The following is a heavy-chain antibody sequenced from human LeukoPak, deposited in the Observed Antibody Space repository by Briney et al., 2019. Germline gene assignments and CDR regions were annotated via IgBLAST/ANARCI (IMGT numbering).Heavy chain of an antibody. Sequence: SETLSLTCTVSGGSISSYYWSWIRQPAGKGLEWIGRIYTSGSTNYNPSLKSRVTISVDTSKNHFSLKLSSVTAADTAVYYCARGYSSGWYTRDFDYWGQGTLVTVSS. CDR1: GGSISSYY. D-gene: IGHD6-19*01. J-gene: IGHJ4*02. CDR3: ARGYSSGWYTRDFDY. V-gene: IGHV4-4*07. CDR2: IYTSGST.